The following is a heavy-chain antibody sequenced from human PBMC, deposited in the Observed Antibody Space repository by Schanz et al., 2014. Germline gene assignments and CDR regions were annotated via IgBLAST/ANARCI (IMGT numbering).Heavy chain of an antibody. V-gene: IGHV3-23*01. CDR3: AKAFRTTKYYGMDV. CDR1: GFTFSSYA. D-gene: IGHD1-1*01. J-gene: IGHJ6*02. CDR2: ISSTGGST. Sequence: EVQLLESGGGLVQPGGSLRLSCAASGFTFSSYAMTWVRQAPGKGLEWVSAISSTGGSTYYADSVKGRFTISRDNSKXXLSLLVNSLRGEDXXTYYCAKAFRTTKYYGMDVWGQGTTVTVS.